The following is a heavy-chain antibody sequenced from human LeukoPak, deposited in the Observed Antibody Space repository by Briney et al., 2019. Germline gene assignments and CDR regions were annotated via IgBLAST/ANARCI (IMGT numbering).Heavy chain of an antibody. CDR2: FDPEDGET. CDR1: GYTLTELS. V-gene: IGHV1-24*01. J-gene: IGHJ3*02. D-gene: IGHD3-22*01. CDR3: ATNSDYDRGYDI. Sequence: GASVKVSCKVSGYTLTELSMHWVRQAPGKGLEWMGGFDPEDGETIHAQKFQGRVTMTEDTSTDTAYMELSSLRSEDTAVYYCATNSDYDRGYDIWGQGTMVTVSS.